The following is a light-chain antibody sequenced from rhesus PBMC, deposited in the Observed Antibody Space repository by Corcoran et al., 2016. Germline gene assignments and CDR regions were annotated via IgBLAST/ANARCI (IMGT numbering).Light chain of an antibody. V-gene: IGKV1-25*01. CDR2: EAS. J-gene: IGKJ4*01. CDR1: QGITND. CDR3: QHYYSIPLT. Sequence: DIQMTQSPSSLSASVGDRVTITCRASQGITNDLAWYQQKQGETPKLLIYEASSLQSGIPSRFSGSGSGTYFALTISSLQSEDFETYYCQHYYSIPLTFGGGTKVELK.